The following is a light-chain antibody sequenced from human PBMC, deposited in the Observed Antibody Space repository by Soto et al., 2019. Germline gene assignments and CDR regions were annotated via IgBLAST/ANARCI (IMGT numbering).Light chain of an antibody. V-gene: IGKV3-11*01. Sequence: IVLTQSPSTLSFSPVERATLSFMASQSISGYLAWYQQKPGQAPMLLIYDASNRATGIPARFSGSGSETDFTLTISSLEPEDFAVYYCQQRSNWPHSITFGQGTRLEIK. CDR3: QQRSNWPHSIT. CDR1: QSISGY. CDR2: DAS. J-gene: IGKJ5*01.